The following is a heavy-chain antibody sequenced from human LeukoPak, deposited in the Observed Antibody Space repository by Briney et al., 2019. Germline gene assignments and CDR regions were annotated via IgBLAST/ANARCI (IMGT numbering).Heavy chain of an antibody. CDR3: ASSDIIVVPAAHYDY. J-gene: IGHJ4*02. D-gene: IGHD2-2*01. CDR1: GGSISSSSYY. Sequence: SETLSLTCTVSGGSISSSSYYWGWIRQPPGKGLEWIGNISYSGSPYYTPSLKSRVTISVDTSKNQFSLKLSSATAADTAVYYCASSDIIVVPAAHYDYWGQGTLVTVSS. V-gene: IGHV4-39*01. CDR2: ISYSGSP.